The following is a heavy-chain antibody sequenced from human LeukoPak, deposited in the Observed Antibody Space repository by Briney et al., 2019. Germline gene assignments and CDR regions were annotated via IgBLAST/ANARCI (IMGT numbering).Heavy chain of an antibody. CDR2: IYYSGST. D-gene: IGHD6-13*01. J-gene: IGHJ1*01. CDR1: GGSISSYY. V-gene: IGHV4-59*01. Sequence: SETLSLTCTVSGGSISSYYWSWIRQPPGKGLERIGYIYYSGSTNYNPSLKSRVTISVDTSKNQFSLKLSSVTAADTAVYYCARAGTAEYFQHWGQGTLVTVSS. CDR3: ARAGTAEYFQH.